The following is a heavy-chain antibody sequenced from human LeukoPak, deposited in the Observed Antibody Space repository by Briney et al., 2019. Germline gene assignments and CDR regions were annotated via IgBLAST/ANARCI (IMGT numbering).Heavy chain of an antibody. D-gene: IGHD2-2*02. CDR3: AKDRPFSPYCSSTSCYTTPPDWFDP. Sequence: PGGSLRLSCAASGFTFSSYAMSWVRQAPGKGLEWVSAISGSGGSTYYADSVKGRFTISRDNSKNTLYLQMNSLRAEDTAVYYCAKDRPFSPYCSSTSCYTTPPDWFDPWGQGTLVTVSS. CDR1: GFTFSSYA. J-gene: IGHJ5*02. CDR2: ISGSGGST. V-gene: IGHV3-23*01.